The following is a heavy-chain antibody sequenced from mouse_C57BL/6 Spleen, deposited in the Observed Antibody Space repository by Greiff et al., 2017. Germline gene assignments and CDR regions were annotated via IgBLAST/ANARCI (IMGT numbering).Heavy chain of an antibody. V-gene: IGHV5-17*01. J-gene: IGHJ4*01. CDR1: GFTFSDYG. Sequence: EVQLQQSGGGLVKPGGSLKLSCAASGFTFSDYGMHWVRQAPEKGLEWVAYISSGSSTIYYADTVKGRFTISRDNAKNTLFLQMTSLRSEDTAMYYCAREYYEAMDYWGQGTSVTVSS. D-gene: IGHD1-1*01. CDR3: AREYYEAMDY. CDR2: ISSGSSTI.